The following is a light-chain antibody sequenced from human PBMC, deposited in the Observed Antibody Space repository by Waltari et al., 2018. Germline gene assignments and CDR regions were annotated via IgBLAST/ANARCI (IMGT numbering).Light chain of an antibody. Sequence: QSALTQPASVSGSPGQSIPISCSGSSNDVGYNYVSWYQQRPGKAPKLMIYEVKNRPSGVSSRFSGSRSANTASLTISGLQAEDEADYYCSSFTTSTSLLIFGGGTKVTVL. CDR2: EVK. CDR1: SNDVGYNY. J-gene: IGLJ2*01. V-gene: IGLV2-14*01. CDR3: SSFTTSTSLLI.